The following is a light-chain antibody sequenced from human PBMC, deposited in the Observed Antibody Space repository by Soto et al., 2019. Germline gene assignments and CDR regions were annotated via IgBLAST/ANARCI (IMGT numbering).Light chain of an antibody. J-gene: IGKJ5*01. CDR1: QSVSRSS. CDR3: QHYDSLPIT. V-gene: IGKV3-20*01. CDR2: GAS. Sequence: EIVLTQSPGTLSLSPGERATLSCRASQSVSRSSLAWYQQKPGQPPRLLIYGASSRATGIPDRFSGSGSGTDFTLTISRLEPEDFAVFYCQHYDSLPITFGQGTRLETK.